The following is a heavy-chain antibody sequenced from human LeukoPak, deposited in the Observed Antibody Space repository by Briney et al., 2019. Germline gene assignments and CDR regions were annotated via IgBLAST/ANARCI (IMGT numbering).Heavy chain of an antibody. J-gene: IGHJ6*02. V-gene: IGHV3-9*01. CDR3: AKDIYYYYGMDV. CDR1: GFTFDDYA. Sequence: PGRSLRLSCAASGFTFDDYAMHWVRQAPGKGLEWVSGISWNSGSIGYADSVKGRFTISRDNAKNSLYLQMNSLRAEDTALYYCAKDIYYYYGMDVWGQGTTVTVSS. CDR2: ISWNSGSI.